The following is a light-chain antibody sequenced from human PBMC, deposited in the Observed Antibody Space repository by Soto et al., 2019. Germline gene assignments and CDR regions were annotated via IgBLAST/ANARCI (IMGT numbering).Light chain of an antibody. CDR2: AAS. CDR3: QQRNNWPLIFT. J-gene: IGKJ3*01. V-gene: IGKV3-11*01. CDR1: QSVSSN. Sequence: EIVLAQSPATLSLSPGEKATLSCRASQSVSSNLAWYQQKPGQAPRLLIYAASKRATGIPARFSGSGSGTDFTLTISSLEPEDFAVYYCQQRNNWPLIFTFGHGTKVDIK.